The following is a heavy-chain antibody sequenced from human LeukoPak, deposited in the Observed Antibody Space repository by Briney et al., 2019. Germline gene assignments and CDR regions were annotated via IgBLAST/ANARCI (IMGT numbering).Heavy chain of an antibody. CDR1: GYSFTTYW. CDR3: ARRQGCSSTSCPPDS. Sequence: GESLQISCRGSGYSFTTYWIGWVRQMAGRGLVWMGIIYPGDSDTRYSPSFQGQVTMSVDKSINTAYLQWSSLKASDTAMYYCARRQGCSSTSCPPDSWGQGTLVTVSS. D-gene: IGHD2-2*01. V-gene: IGHV5-51*01. J-gene: IGHJ4*02. CDR2: IYPGDSDT.